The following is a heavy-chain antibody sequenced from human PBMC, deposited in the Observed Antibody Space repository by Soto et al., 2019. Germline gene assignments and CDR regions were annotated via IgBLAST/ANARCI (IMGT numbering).Heavy chain of an antibody. J-gene: IGHJ4*02. CDR2: ISGDERDK. Sequence: QVQLVESGGGVVQPGRSLRLSCATSGFTFSSYTMHWVRQAPGEGLDWVAVISGDERDKRYAGSVQGRFTISRDSSKNTLYLQMNSLRTEDTATYYCARDLSGVGIESQWGQGTLVTVSS. D-gene: IGHD3-10*01. V-gene: IGHV3-30*04. CDR3: ARDLSGVGIESQ. CDR1: GFTFSSYT.